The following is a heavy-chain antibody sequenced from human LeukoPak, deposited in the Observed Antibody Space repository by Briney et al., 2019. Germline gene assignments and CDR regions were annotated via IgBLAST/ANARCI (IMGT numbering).Heavy chain of an antibody. CDR3: ARDWGEGIAGDYYYYYGMDV. J-gene: IGHJ6*02. V-gene: IGHV3-7*01. Sequence: PGGSLRLSCAASGFTFSSYWMSWVRQAPGKGLEWVANIKQDGSEKYYVDSVKGRFTISRDNAKNSLYLQMNSLRAEDTAVYYCARDWGEGIAGDYYYYYGMDVWGQGTTVTVSS. CDR2: IKQDGSEK. D-gene: IGHD3-16*01. CDR1: GFTFSSYW.